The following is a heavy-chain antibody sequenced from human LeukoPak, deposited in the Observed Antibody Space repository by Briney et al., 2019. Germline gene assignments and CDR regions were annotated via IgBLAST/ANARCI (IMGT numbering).Heavy chain of an antibody. CDR2: ISYDGSNK. CDR3: ARDSNSNYDFWSGLSWDYYGMDV. D-gene: IGHD3-3*01. Sequence: PGRSLRLSCAASGFTFSSYAMHWVRQAPGKGLEWVAVISYDGSNKYYADSVKGRFTISRDNSKNTLYLQMNSLRAEDTAVYYCARDSNSNYDFWSGLSWDYYGMDVWGQGTTVTVSS. J-gene: IGHJ6*02. CDR1: GFTFSSYA. V-gene: IGHV3-30-3*01.